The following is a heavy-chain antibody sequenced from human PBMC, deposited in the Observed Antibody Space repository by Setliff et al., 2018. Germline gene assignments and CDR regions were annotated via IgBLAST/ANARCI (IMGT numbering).Heavy chain of an antibody. CDR2: IYVGGSA. CDR1: GGSISSGSYY. D-gene: IGHD3-10*01. Sequence: SETLSLTCTVSGGSISSGSYYWTWIRQPAGKGLEWIGRIYVGGSANYNPSLKSRVTISVDTSKNQFSLNLTSVIAADTAVYYCARDYQGGWFAPWGQGTLVTVSS. V-gene: IGHV4-61*10. J-gene: IGHJ5*02. CDR3: ARDYQGGWFAP.